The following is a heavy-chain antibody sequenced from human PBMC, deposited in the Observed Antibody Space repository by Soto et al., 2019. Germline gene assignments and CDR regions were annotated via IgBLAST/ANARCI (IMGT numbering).Heavy chain of an antibody. Sequence: PGGSLRLSCAASGFTLSHNGMTWARQAPGKGLEWVSDITGSGRTYYADSVKGRFTISRDISKNTLFLQMNSLRAEDTAVYYCSGHGSGSAWGQGTLVTVSS. J-gene: IGHJ5*02. CDR2: ITGSGRT. CDR1: GFTLSHNG. CDR3: SGHGSGSA. D-gene: IGHD6-19*01. V-gene: IGHV3-23*01.